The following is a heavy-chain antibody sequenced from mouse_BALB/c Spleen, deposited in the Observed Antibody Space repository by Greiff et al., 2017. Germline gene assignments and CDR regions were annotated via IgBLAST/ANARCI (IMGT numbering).Heavy chain of an antibody. V-gene: IGHV5-9-3*01. J-gene: IGHJ3*01. D-gene: IGHD2-4*01. CDR3: ARSRITTAWFAY. CDR2: ISSGGSYT. Sequence: EVKVEESGGGLVKPGGSLKLSCAAYGFTFSSYAMSWVRQTPEKRLEWVATISSGGSYTYYPDSVKGRFTISRDNAKNTLYLQMSSLRSEDTAMYYCARSRITTAWFAYWGQGTLVTVSA. CDR1: GFTFSSYA.